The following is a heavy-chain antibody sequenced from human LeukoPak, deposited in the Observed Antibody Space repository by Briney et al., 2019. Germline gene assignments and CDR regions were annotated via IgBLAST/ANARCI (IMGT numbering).Heavy chain of an antibody. V-gene: IGHV4-39*07. CDR1: AGSISSTSYY. Sequence: SETLSLTCTVSAGSISSTSYYWGWIRQSPGKGLEWIGSIYYSGDTNYNPSLKSRVTISVDTSKNQFSLKLSSVTAADTAVYYCARTTYYYDSSGYHPFDYWGQGTLVTVSS. CDR2: IYYSGDT. J-gene: IGHJ4*02. CDR3: ARTTYYYDSSGYHPFDY. D-gene: IGHD3-22*01.